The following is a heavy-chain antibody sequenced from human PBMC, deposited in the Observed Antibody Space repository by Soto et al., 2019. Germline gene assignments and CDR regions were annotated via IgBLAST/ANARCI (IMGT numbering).Heavy chain of an antibody. Sequence: ASVKVSCKVSGYTLTELSMHWVRQAPGKGLEWMGGFDPEDGETIYAQKFQGRVTMTEDTSTDTAYMELSSLRSEDTAVYYCATIKDSRHIPVVGATTSPSYYGMDVWGQGTTVTVSS. D-gene: IGHD1-26*01. CDR3: ATIKDSRHIPVVGATTSPSYYGMDV. CDR2: FDPEDGET. V-gene: IGHV1-24*01. J-gene: IGHJ6*02. CDR1: GYTLTELS.